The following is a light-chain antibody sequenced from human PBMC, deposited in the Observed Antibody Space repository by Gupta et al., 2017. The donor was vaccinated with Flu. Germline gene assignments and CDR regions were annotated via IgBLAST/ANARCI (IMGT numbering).Light chain of an antibody. CDR3: CSYAGSSTWV. J-gene: IGLJ3*02. CDR2: EGS. CDR1: SSDVGSYNL. V-gene: IGLV2-23*01. Sequence: QSALTQPASVSGSPGQSITISCTGTSSDVGSYNLVSWYQQHPGKAHKLMIYEGSKRPPGVSNRFSGSKSGNTASLTISGLQAEDDADYYCCSYAGSSTWVFGGGTKLTVL.